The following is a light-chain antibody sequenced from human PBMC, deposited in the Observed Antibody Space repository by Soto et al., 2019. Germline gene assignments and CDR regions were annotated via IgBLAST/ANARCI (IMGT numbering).Light chain of an antibody. CDR3: QQRTNWPLYT. J-gene: IGKJ2*01. CDR2: DSS. Sequence: EIVLTQSPATLSLSPGERATLSCRASQSVSSSVAWYQQKPGQAPRLLIYDSSNRATGIPARFSGSGSGTDFTLIISSLEPEDFAVYYCQQRTNWPLYTLGQGTKLESK. V-gene: IGKV3-11*01. CDR1: QSVSSS.